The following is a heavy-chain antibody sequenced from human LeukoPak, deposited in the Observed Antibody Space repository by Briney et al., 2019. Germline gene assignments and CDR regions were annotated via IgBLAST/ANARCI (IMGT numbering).Heavy chain of an antibody. CDR1: GDSVSSGSYY. CDR2: IYYSGST. J-gene: IGHJ4*02. CDR3: ARDDDSSGHFDY. Sequence: SETLSLTCTVSGDSVSSGSYYWSWIRQPPGRGLEWIGYIYYSGSTNYNPSLKSRVTISVDMSKNQFSLKLSSVTAADTAVYYCARDDDSSGHFDYWGQGTLVTVSS. D-gene: IGHD3-22*01. V-gene: IGHV4-61*01.